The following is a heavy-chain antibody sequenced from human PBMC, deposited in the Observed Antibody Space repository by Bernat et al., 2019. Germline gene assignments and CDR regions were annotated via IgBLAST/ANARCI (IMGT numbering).Heavy chain of an antibody. V-gene: IGHV3-66*02. CDR3: ARVGSAWSIDY. Sequence: EVQLVESGGGLVQPEGSLTLSCEASGFIVNSNYMSWVRQAPGKGLEWVSVIYTGGTTYYADSVKGRFTISRDNSKKTVNLQMNSLRPEDTAVYFCARVGSAWSIDYWGQGTLVTVSS. D-gene: IGHD6-19*01. J-gene: IGHJ4*02. CDR2: IYTGGTT. CDR1: GFIVNSNY.